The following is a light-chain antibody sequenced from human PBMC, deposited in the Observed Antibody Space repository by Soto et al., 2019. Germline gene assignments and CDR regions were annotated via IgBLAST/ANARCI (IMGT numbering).Light chain of an antibody. V-gene: IGKV3-15*01. CDR2: SAS. CDR3: HQYNHWLTWT. Sequence: EIVMTQSPATLSLSPGQRATLSCRASQSVSSKLAWYQQRPGQAPRLLIYSASTRATGIPARFSGSGSGTEFTLTISSLQSEDFAVYYCHQYNHWLTWTFGQGTKVEIQ. CDR1: QSVSSK. J-gene: IGKJ1*01.